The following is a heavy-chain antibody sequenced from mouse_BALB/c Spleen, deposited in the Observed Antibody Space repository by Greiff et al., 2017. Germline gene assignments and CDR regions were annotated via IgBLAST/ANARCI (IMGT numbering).Heavy chain of an antibody. CDR1: GYTFTSYW. Sequence: VKLQESGAELARPGASVKLSCKASGYTFTSYWMQWVKQRPGQGLEWIGAIYPGDGDTRYTQKFKGKATLTADKSSSTAYMQLSSLASEDSAVYYCARRDGSSQFAYWGQGTLVTVSA. D-gene: IGHD1-1*01. V-gene: IGHV1-87*01. CDR2: IYPGDGDT. J-gene: IGHJ3*01. CDR3: ARRDGSSQFAY.